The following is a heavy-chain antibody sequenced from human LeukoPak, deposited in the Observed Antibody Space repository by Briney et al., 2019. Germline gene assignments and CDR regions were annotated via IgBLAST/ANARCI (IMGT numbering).Heavy chain of an antibody. D-gene: IGHD3-10*01. CDR3: ARAYYYGSGTYYNSPDFDY. Sequence: GASVKVSCKASNYTFTSYGISWVRQAPGQGLEWMGWISVYNGNTNYAQNLQGRVTMTTDTSTSTAYVELRSLRSDDTAVYYCARAYYYGSGTYYNSPDFDYWGQGTLVTVSS. CDR2: ISVYNGNT. CDR1: NYTFTSYG. V-gene: IGHV1-18*01. J-gene: IGHJ4*02.